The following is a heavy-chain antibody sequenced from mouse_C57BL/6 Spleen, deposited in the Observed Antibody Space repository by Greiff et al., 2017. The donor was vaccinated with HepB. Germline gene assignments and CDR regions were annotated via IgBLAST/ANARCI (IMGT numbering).Heavy chain of an antibody. CDR1: GYTFTSYW. J-gene: IGHJ1*03. V-gene: IGHV1-74*01. Sequence: QVHVKQPGAELVKPGASVKVSCKASGYTFTSYWMHWVKQRPGQGLEWIGRIHPSDSDTNYNQKFKGKATLTVDKSSSTAYMQLSSLTSEDSAVYYCATDSVFVGYFDVWGTGTTVTVSS. D-gene: IGHD1-1*01. CDR3: ATDSVFVGYFDV. CDR2: IHPSDSDT.